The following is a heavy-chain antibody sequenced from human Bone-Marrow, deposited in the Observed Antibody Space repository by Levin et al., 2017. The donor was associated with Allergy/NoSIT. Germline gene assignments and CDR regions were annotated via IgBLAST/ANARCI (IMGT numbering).Heavy chain of an antibody. J-gene: IGHJ4*02. V-gene: IGHV3-9*01. CDR1: GFTFDDYT. CDR3: AKTFYSSSSSGYFDY. CDR2: INWDGSSI. D-gene: IGHD6-6*01. Sequence: GVSLRLSCAASGFTFDDYTMHWVRQTPGKGLEWVSRINWDGSSIVYADSVKGRFTISRDNAKNSLFLHMNSLRAEDTAFYYCAKTFYSSSSSGYFDYWGRGTQVTVSS.